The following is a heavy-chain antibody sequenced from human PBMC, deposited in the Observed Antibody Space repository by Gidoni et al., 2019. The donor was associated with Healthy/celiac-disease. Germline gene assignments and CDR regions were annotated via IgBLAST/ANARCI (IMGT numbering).Heavy chain of an antibody. Sequence: EVQLVRYGGGLVEPGGALRLACAAYGCNFRSYWMHWVRQAPGKGRVWVSRINSSVISTVYAYSVKGRFTSSRDNAKNTLYLQMNSLRAEDTAVYSCARGYYYDSSGYCFDIWGQGTMVTVSS. CDR3: ARGYYYDSSGYCFDI. CDR1: GCNFRSYW. V-gene: IGHV3-74*01. J-gene: IGHJ3*02. CDR2: INSSVIST. D-gene: IGHD3-22*01.